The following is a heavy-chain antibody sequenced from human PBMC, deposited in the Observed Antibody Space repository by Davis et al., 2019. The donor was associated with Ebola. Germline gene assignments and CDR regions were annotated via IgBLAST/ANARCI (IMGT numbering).Heavy chain of an antibody. J-gene: IGHJ5*02. V-gene: IGHV4-30-2*06. Sequence: MPSETLSLTCAVSGASISSSSYSWSWIRQSPGEGLEWIGDIYHSGNTNYNPSLRSRVTISIDMSRNQFSLNLTSVTAADTALYYCARGPRYSSKGLNWFDPWGQGTLVTVSS. CDR3: ARGPRYSSKGLNWFDP. CDR2: IYHSGNT. D-gene: IGHD5-18*01. CDR1: GASISSSSYS.